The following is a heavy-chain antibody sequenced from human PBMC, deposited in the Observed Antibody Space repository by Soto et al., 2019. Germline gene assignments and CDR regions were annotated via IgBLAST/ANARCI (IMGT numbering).Heavy chain of an antibody. Sequence: QVQLVQSGAEVKTPGASVKVSCKASGYTFTSYGISGVRQAPGQGLEWMGWISGYNGDTKYSQKHQGRITVTTDTSTTTAYVELRGLRSDDTPVYYCASARPIAAPGGGCDYWGQGTLVSVSS. D-gene: IGHD6-13*01. CDR3: ASARPIAAPGGGCDY. CDR2: ISGYNGDT. CDR1: GYTFTSYG. J-gene: IGHJ4*02. V-gene: IGHV1-18*01.